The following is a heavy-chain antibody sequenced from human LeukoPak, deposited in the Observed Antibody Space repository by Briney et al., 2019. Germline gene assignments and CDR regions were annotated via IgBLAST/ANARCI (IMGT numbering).Heavy chain of an antibody. V-gene: IGHV4-30-4*08. CDR3: ARHRAPYSGSYVDY. Sequence: PSQTLSLTCTVSGGSISSGDYYWSWIRQPPGKGLEWIGYIYYSGSTYYNPSLKSRVTISVDTSKNQFSLKLSSVTAADTAVYYCARHRAPYSGSYVDYWGQGTLVTVSS. CDR1: GGSISSGDYY. D-gene: IGHD1-26*01. CDR2: IYYSGST. J-gene: IGHJ4*02.